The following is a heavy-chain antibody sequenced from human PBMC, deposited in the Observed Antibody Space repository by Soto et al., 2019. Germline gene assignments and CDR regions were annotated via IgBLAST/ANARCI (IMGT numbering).Heavy chain of an antibody. J-gene: IGHJ5*02. CDR2: IYYSGET. CDR3: ARGHMGWFDP. CDR1: GGSVSSYF. V-gene: IGHV4-59*02. D-gene: IGHD3-16*01. Sequence: SETLSLTCTVSGGSVSSYFWSWIRQPPGKGLEWIGYIYYSGETNSNPSIKSRVTMSVDTSKNQFSLRLNSVTAADSAVYYCARGHMGWFDPWGLGTLVTVSS.